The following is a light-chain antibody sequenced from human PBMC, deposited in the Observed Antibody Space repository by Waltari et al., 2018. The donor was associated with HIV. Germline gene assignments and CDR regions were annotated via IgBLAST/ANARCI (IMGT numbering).Light chain of an antibody. CDR3: QVWDTSGDPWV. V-gene: IGLV3-21*02. CDR2: DYT. CDR1: NIGSKS. Sequence: SYVLTQPPSVSVAPGQTARITCGGNNIGSKSVHWYQQKPGQAPVLVVYDYTDRPSGIPERFSGSNSGNTATLTISRVEAGDEADYYCQVWDTSGDPWVFGGGTKLTVL. J-gene: IGLJ3*02.